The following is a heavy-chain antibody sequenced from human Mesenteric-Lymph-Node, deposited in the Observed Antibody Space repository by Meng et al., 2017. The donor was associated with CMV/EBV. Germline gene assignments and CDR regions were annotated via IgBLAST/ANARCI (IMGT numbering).Heavy chain of an antibody. J-gene: IGHJ4*02. CDR1: VDSFNGYY. CDR2: INHSGST. V-gene: IGHV4-34*01. Sequence: SETLSLTCAVYVDSFNGYYWTWIRQPPGKGLEWIGEINHSGSTNYNPSLKSRVTISVDTSKNQFSLKLSSVTAADTAVYYCARSRVAGTGYSVYWGQGTLVTVSS. CDR3: ARSRVAGTGYSVY. D-gene: IGHD6-19*01.